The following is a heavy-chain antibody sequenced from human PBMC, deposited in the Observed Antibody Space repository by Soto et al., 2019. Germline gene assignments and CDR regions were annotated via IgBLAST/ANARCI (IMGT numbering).Heavy chain of an antibody. Sequence: GGSLRLSCTASGFTFGDYAMSWFRQAPGKGLEWVGFIRSKAYGGTTEYAASVKGRFTISRDDSKSIAYLQMNSLKTEDTAVYYCTRDREGYCSGGSCYSYYYYYYMDVWGKGTTVTVSS. CDR3: TRDREGYCSGGSCYSYYYYYYMDV. CDR1: GFTFGDYA. CDR2: IRSKAYGGTT. D-gene: IGHD2-15*01. V-gene: IGHV3-49*03. J-gene: IGHJ6*03.